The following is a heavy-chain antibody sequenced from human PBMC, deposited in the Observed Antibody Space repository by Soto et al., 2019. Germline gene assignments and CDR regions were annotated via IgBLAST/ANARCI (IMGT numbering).Heavy chain of an antibody. CDR3: ARGYDILTGYSRPDY. J-gene: IGHJ4*02. CDR1: GGSFSGYY. CDR2: INHSGST. Sequence: PSETLSLTCAVYGGSFSGYYWSWIRQPPGKGLEWIGEINHSGSTNYNPSLKSRVTMSVDTSKNQFSLKLSSVTAADTAVYYCARGYDILTGYSRPDYWGQGSLVTVSS. D-gene: IGHD3-9*01. V-gene: IGHV4-34*01.